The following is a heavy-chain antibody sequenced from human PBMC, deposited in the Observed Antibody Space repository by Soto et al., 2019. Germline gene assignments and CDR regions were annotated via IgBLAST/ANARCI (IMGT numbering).Heavy chain of an antibody. CDR3: ASDQDYGDCSLPGYCDL. CDR1: GFTFSSYS. V-gene: IGHV3-48*02. J-gene: IGHJ2*01. D-gene: IGHD4-17*01. CDR2: ISSSSSTI. Sequence: EVQLVESGGGLVQPGGSLRLSCAASGFTFSSYSMNWVRQAPGKGLEWVSYISSSSSTIYYADSAKGRFTISRDNAKNSLYLQMNSLRDEDTAVYYCASDQDYGDCSLPGYCDLWGRGTLVTVSS.